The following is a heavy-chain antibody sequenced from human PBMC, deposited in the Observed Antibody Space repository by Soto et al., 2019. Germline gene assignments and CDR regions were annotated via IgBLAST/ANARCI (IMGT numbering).Heavy chain of an antibody. Sequence: GGSLRLSCAASGYTFSYHALNWVRQAPGKGQEWVAVISYDGDNKYIAESVKGRFTISRDNSKNTVSLQMNSLRAEDTAMYFCARGTATSAFSAMDVWGQGTTVTVSS. CDR2: ISYDGDNK. CDR3: ARGTATSAFSAMDV. J-gene: IGHJ6*02. D-gene: IGHD2-15*01. V-gene: IGHV3-30-3*01. CDR1: GYTFSYHA.